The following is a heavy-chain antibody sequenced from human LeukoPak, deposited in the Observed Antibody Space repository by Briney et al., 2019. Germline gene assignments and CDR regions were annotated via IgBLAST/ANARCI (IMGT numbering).Heavy chain of an antibody. CDR2: ISSSSSYI. Sequence: RPGGSLRLSCAASRFTFSSYSMNWVRQAPGKGLEWVSSISSSSSYIYYADSVKGRFTISRDNAKNSLYLQMNSLRAEDTAVYYCARDPRVDYGDYDHPFDYWGQGTLVTVSS. V-gene: IGHV3-21*01. D-gene: IGHD4-17*01. CDR1: RFTFSSYS. CDR3: ARDPRVDYGDYDHPFDY. J-gene: IGHJ4*02.